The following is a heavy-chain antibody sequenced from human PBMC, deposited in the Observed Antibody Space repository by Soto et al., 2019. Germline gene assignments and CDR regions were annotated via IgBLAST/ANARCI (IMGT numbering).Heavy chain of an antibody. V-gene: IGHV2-5*02. CDR2: IYWDDDK. D-gene: IGHD2-15*01. J-gene: IGHJ5*02. CDR3: AHRRRTYSCSCYGWFDP. Sequence: QITLKESGPTLVKPTQTLTLTCTFSGFSLSTSGVGVGWIRQPPGKALEWLALIYWDDDKRYSPSLKSRLTITQDTSKNQVDLTMTNMDPVDTATHYCAHRRRTYSCSCYGWFDPWGQGTLVTVSS. CDR1: GFSLSTSGVG.